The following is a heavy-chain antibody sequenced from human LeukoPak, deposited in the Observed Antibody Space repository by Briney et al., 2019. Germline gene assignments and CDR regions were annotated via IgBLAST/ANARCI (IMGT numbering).Heavy chain of an antibody. CDR3: ARVKGSGWYEVDY. D-gene: IGHD6-19*01. Sequence: PGGSLRLSCAASGFSFSSYEMNWVRQAPGKGLEWVSYISSGGTTLYYADSVKGRFTISRDNVKNSLYLPMNSLSAEHTGVYYCARVKGSGWYEVDYWGQGTLVTVSS. V-gene: IGHV3-48*03. CDR1: GFSFSSYE. CDR2: ISSGGTTL. J-gene: IGHJ4*02.